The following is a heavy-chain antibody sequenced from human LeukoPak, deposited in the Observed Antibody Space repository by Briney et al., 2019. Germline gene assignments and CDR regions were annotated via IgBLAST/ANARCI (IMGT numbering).Heavy chain of an antibody. CDR1: GYTFTSYY. V-gene: IGHV1-46*01. CDR2: INPSGGST. D-gene: IGHD3-10*01. CDR3: AREKRINHAFDI. Sequence: ASVKVSCKASGYTFTSYYMHWVRQAPAQGLEWMGIINPSGGSTSYAQKFQGRVTMTRDMSTSTVYMELSSLRSEDTAVYYCAREKRINHAFDIWGQGTMVTVSS. J-gene: IGHJ3*02.